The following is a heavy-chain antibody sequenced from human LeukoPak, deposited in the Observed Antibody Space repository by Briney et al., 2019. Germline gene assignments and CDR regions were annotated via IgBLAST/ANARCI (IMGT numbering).Heavy chain of an antibody. CDR2: ISYDGSNK. J-gene: IGHJ4*02. CDR3: AKDIQAGTSDY. Sequence: GGSLRLSCAASGFTFSTYAMYWVRQAPGKGLEWVAVISYDGSNKYYADSVKGRFTISRDNSKNTLYLQMNSLRAEDTAVYYCAKDIQAGTSDYWGQGTLVTVSS. CDR1: GFTFSTYA. D-gene: IGHD1-14*01. V-gene: IGHV3-30*04.